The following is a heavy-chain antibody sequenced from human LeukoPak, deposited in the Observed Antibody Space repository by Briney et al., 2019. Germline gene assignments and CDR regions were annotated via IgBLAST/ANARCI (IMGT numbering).Heavy chain of an antibody. D-gene: IGHD3-10*01. CDR3: ARGVFYGSDN. CDR1: GFTFSRYS. Sequence: PGGSLRLSCAASGFTFSRYSMNWVRQAPGKGLEWVSSITGTSSYIYYAHSVKGRFTISRDNAYNSLYLQMNSLRAEDAAVYYCARGVFYGSDNWGQGTLVTVSS. V-gene: IGHV3-21*01. CDR2: ITGTSSYI. J-gene: IGHJ4*02.